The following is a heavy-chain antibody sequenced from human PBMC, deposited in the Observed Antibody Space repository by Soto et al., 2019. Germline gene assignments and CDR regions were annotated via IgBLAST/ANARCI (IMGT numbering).Heavy chain of an antibody. V-gene: IGHV4-59*08. D-gene: IGHD3-22*01. CDR2: IYYSGST. J-gene: IGHJ2*01. Sequence: QVQLQESGPGLVKPSETLSLTCTVSGGSISSYYWSWIRQPPGKGLEWIGYIYYSGSTNYNPSLKSRVTISVDTSKNQFSLKLSSVTAADTAVYYCARRGYDSSGYPRVSKGDFWYFDLWGRGTLVTVSS. CDR1: GGSISSYY. CDR3: ARRGYDSSGYPRVSKGDFWYFDL.